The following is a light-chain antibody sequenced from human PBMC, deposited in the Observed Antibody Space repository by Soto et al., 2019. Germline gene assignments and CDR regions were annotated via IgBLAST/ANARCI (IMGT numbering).Light chain of an antibody. CDR3: QSYDSSLSHVV. CDR2: GNY. CDR1: SSNIGAGYD. V-gene: IGLV1-40*01. J-gene: IGLJ2*01. Sequence: QLVLAQPPSVSGAPGQRVTISCTGSSSNIGAGYDVHWYQQLPGTAPKLLIFGNYNRPSGVPDRFSGSKSDPSASLAITGLQAEDEADYYCQSYDSSLSHVVFGGGTKLTVL.